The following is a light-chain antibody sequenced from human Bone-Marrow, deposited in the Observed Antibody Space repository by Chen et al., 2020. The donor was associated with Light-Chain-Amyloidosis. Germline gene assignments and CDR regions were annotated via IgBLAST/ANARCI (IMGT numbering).Light chain of an antibody. V-gene: IGLV3-25*03. CDR1: DLPTKY. J-gene: IGLJ2*01. CDR3: QSADSSGTYEVI. CDR2: RDT. Sequence: SYELTQPPSVSVSPGKTARITCSGDDLPTKYAYWYQQKPGQAPLLMIHRDTQRPSGIAERFSGSNAGTTATLTISGVQAEDEADYHCQSADSSGTYEVIFGGGTKLTVL.